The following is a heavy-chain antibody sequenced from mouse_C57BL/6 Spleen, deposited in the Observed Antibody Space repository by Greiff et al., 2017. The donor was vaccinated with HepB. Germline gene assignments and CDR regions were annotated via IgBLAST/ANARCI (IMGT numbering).Heavy chain of an antibody. Sequence: VQLQQSGAELVRPGASVTLSCKASGYTFTDYEMHWVKQTPVHGLEWIGAIDPETGGTAYNQKFKGKAILTADKSSSTAYMELRSLRSEDSAVDYCTRRGNYGSSYGYFDVWGTGTTVTVSS. V-gene: IGHV1-15*01. J-gene: IGHJ1*03. CDR1: GYTFTDYE. CDR2: IDPETGGT. CDR3: TRRGNYGSSYGYFDV. D-gene: IGHD1-1*01.